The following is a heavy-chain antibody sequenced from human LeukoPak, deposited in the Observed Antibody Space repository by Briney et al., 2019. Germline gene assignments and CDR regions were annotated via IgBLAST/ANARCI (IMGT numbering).Heavy chain of an antibody. J-gene: IGHJ4*02. V-gene: IGHV4-4*07. CDR2: IYTSGST. CDR3: ARDTYYYDSSGYYYFFDY. CDR1: GGSISSYY. D-gene: IGHD3-22*01. Sequence: SETLSLTCTDSGGSISSYYWSWIRQPAGKGLEWIGRIYTSGSTNYNPSLKSRVTISVDTSKNQFSLKLSSVTAADTAVYYCARDTYYYDSSGYYYFFDYWGQGTLVTVSS.